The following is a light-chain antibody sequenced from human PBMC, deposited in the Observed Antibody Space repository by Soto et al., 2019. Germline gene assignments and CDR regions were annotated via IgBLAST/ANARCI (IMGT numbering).Light chain of an antibody. Sequence: QSALTQPASVSGSLGQSITISCTGTSSDVGSYNLVSWYQQHPGKAPKLMIYEGIKRPSGVSNRFSGSKSGNTASLTISGLQAEDEADYYCCSYAGQVVFGGGTKVTVL. CDR3: CSYAGQVV. CDR2: EGI. CDR1: SSDVGSYNL. V-gene: IGLV2-23*01. J-gene: IGLJ2*01.